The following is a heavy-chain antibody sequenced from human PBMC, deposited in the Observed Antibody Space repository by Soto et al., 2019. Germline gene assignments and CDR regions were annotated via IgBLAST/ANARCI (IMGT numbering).Heavy chain of an antibody. Sequence: SETLSLTCTVSGVTVSSDAYYWSWIRQHPGKGLEWIGNIYHTGSTYYSPSLKSRVAISLDTSKNQFSLTLTSVTAADTAVYYCARYRFSGNKWSKFDYWGQGTLVTVSS. D-gene: IGHD3-16*02. CDR3: ARYRFSGNKWSKFDY. V-gene: IGHV4-31*02. J-gene: IGHJ4*02. CDR2: IYHTGST. CDR1: GVTVSSDAYY.